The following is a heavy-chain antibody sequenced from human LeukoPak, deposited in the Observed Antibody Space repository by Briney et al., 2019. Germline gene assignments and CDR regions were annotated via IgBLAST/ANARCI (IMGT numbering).Heavy chain of an antibody. CDR2: ISGSGVGT. D-gene: IGHD4-17*01. J-gene: IGHJ1*01. Sequence: GGSLRLSCAASGFTFSSYAMSWVRQAPGKGLDWVSVISGSGVGTYYADSVKGRFTISRDNSKNTLYLQMNSLRAEDTAVYYCAKEIYGDATGGRFQHWGQGTLVTVSS. CDR1: GFTFSSYA. CDR3: AKEIYGDATGGRFQH. V-gene: IGHV3-23*01.